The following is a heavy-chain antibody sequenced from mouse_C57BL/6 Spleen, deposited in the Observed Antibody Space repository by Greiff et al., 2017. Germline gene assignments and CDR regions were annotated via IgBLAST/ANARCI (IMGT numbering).Heavy chain of an antibody. Sequence: QVQLQQSGAELVKPGASVKISCKASGYAFSSYWMNWVKQRPGKGLEWIGQIYPGDGDTNYNGKFKGKATLTADKSSSTAYMQLSSLTSEDSAVYFCARSDGYYGAMDYWGQGTSVTVSS. D-gene: IGHD2-3*01. CDR1: GYAFSSYW. CDR2: IYPGDGDT. J-gene: IGHJ4*01. V-gene: IGHV1-80*01. CDR3: ARSDGYYGAMDY.